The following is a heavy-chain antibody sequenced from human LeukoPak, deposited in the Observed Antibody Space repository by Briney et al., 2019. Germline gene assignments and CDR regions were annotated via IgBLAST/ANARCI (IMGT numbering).Heavy chain of an antibody. CDR2: ISGSGGST. Sequence: GGSLRLSCAASGFTFSSYAMSWVRQAPGKGLEWVSAISGSGGSTYYADSVKGRFTISRDNSKNTLYLQMNSLRAEDTAVYYCASHPSNYAILSWFDYWGQGTLVTVSS. V-gene: IGHV3-23*01. J-gene: IGHJ4*02. CDR1: GFTFSSYA. D-gene: IGHD4-11*01. CDR3: ASHPSNYAILSWFDY.